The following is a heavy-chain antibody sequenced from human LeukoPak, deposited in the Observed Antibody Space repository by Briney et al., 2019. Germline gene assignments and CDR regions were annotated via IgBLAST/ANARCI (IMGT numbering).Heavy chain of an antibody. D-gene: IGHD2-15*01. Sequence: ASVKVSCKASGYTFTSYDINWVRQATGQGLEWMGWMNPNSGNTRYAQKFQGRVTMTRNTSITTAYMELSSLRSEDTAVFYCARGAPGSYCSGGSCPYFDYWGQGTLVTASS. CDR2: MNPNSGNT. J-gene: IGHJ4*02. CDR1: GYTFTSYD. V-gene: IGHV1-8*01. CDR3: ARGAPGSYCSGGSCPYFDY.